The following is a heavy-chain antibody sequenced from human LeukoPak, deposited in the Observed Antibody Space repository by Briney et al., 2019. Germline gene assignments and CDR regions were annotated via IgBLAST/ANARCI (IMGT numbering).Heavy chain of an antibody. V-gene: IGHV1-8*01. D-gene: IGHD5-12*01. CDR1: GYTFTNYD. CDR3: ARASSDDTRMATPFAY. CDR2: KNPNSGNS. J-gene: IGHJ4*02. Sequence: GAPVKVSCKASGYTFTNYDINWVRQATGRGLEWMGYKNPNSGNSAYAQKFQGRVTITADESTNTAYMELSRLRSEDTAIYYCARASSDDTRMATPFAYWGQGSLVTVSS.